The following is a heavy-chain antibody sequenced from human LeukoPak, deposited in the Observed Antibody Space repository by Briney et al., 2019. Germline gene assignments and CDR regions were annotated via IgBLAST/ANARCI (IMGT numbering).Heavy chain of an antibody. CDR2: IYPGDSDT. D-gene: IGHD2-15*01. CDR1: GYSFTSYC. CDR3: ARHVVVAAYYGMDV. V-gene: IGHV5-51*01. Sequence: GESLKISCKGSGYSFTSYCICWVGQMPGKGLEWMGIIYPGDSDTTYSPSFQGQVTISADNPISTACLQWSSLKPSDTAMYYCARHVVVAAYYGMDVWGQGTTVTV. J-gene: IGHJ6*02.